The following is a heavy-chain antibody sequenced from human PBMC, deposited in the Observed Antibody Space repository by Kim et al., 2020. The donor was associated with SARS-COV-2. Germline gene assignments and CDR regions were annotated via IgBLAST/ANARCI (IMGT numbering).Heavy chain of an antibody. D-gene: IGHD2-2*03. CDR2: IDGSDGTT. Sequence: GGSLRLSCTTSGFTFTGYAMSWVRQAPGKGLEWVSSIDGSDGTTYYVASVKGRFTISRDNSKNTLYLQMNSLRADDTAVYYCMKGGWGWIWDHWGQGTRVTVSS. J-gene: IGHJ4*02. V-gene: IGHV3-23*01. CDR3: MKGGWGWIWDH. CDR1: GFTFTGYA.